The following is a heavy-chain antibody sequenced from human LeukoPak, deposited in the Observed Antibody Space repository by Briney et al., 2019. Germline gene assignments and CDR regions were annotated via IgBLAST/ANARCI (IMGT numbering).Heavy chain of an antibody. J-gene: IGHJ6*03. V-gene: IGHV3-7*01. D-gene: IGHD6-19*01. CDR3: ARDHGYSSGWYANYMDV. CDR1: EFTFSNSW. Sequence: GGSLRLSCAASEFTFSNSWMSWVRQAPGKGLKWVANLKQDGSEKYYVDSVKGRFTISRDNAKNSLYLQMNSLRAEDTAVYYCARDHGYSSGWYANYMDVWGKGTTVTIS. CDR2: LKQDGSEK.